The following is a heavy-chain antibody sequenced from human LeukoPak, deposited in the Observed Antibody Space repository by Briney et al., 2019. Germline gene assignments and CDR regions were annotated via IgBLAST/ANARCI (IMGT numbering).Heavy chain of an antibody. CDR2: IRSKAYGGTT. V-gene: IGHV3-49*04. Sequence: PGGSLRLSCTASGFTFGDYAMSWVRQASGKGLEWVGFIRSKAYGGTTEYAASVKGRFTISRDDSKSIAYLQMNSLKTEDTAVYYCTRGGRTYYYDSSPHWGQGTLVTVSS. D-gene: IGHD3-22*01. CDR3: TRGGRTYYYDSSPH. J-gene: IGHJ4*02. CDR1: GFTFGDYA.